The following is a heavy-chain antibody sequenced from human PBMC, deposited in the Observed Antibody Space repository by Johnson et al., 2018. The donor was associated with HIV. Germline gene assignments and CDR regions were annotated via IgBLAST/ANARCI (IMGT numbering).Heavy chain of an antibody. Sequence: VQLVESGGGLVQPGGSLRLSCAASGFTVSSDYMTWVRQAPGKGLEWVSISYRGGSTYYTRSVKGRFTISRDNSKNMLFLQINSLRVEDTAVYYCARVRVGAFDIWGQGTMVTVSS. CDR2: SYRGGST. J-gene: IGHJ3*02. CDR1: GFTVSSDY. D-gene: IGHD1-26*01. CDR3: ARVRVGAFDI. V-gene: IGHV3-66*02.